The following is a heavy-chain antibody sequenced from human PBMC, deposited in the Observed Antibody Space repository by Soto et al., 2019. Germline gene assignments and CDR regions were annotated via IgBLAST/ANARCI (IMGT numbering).Heavy chain of an antibody. Sequence: QLQLQESGSGLVKPSQTLSLTCAVSGGSISSGGYSWSWIRQPPGKGLEWIGYIYHSGSTYYNPSRQTRVTISVDRSKNQFSLKRSSVTAADTAVYYCATAGGLGAVAADYWGQGTLVTVSS. V-gene: IGHV4-30-2*01. J-gene: IGHJ4*02. CDR2: IYHSGST. CDR1: GGSISSGGYS. CDR3: ATAGGLGAVAADY. D-gene: IGHD6-19*01.